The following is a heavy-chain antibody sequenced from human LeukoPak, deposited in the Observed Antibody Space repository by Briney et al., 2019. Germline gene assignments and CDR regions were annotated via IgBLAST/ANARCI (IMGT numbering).Heavy chain of an antibody. J-gene: IGHJ4*02. D-gene: IGHD6-13*01. Sequence: SETLSLTCTVSGGSIISTIYYWGWIRQSPGKWLDWIGSISYSGSSFCKPSLKSRVTIAVDTSKNQFSLRLSSVTAADTAFYYCARDRGVSGFDYWGQGTLVTVSS. CDR1: GGSIISTIYY. CDR2: ISYSGSS. CDR3: ARDRGVSGFDY. V-gene: IGHV4-39*07.